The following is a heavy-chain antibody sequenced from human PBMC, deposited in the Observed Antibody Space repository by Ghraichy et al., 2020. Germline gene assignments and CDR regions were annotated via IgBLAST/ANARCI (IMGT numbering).Heavy chain of an antibody. D-gene: IGHD2-15*01. V-gene: IGHV4-31*03. J-gene: IGHJ5*02. CDR3: ARMHERYCSGGSCYWFDP. CDR1: GGSISSGGYY. CDR2: IYYSGST. Sequence: SETLSLTCTVSGGSISSGGYYWSWIRQHPGKGLEWIGYIYYSGSTYYNPSLKSRVTISVDTSKNQFSLKLSSVTAADTAVYYCARMHERYCSGGSCYWFDPWGQGTLVTVSS.